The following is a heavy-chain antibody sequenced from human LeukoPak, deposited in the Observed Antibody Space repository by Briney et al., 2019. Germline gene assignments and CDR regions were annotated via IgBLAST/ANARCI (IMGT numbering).Heavy chain of an antibody. Sequence: GGSLRLSCAASGFTFSNFAMSWVRQAPGKGLEWVSGITHSGETTYYADSVKGRFTISRDNSKNTLSLQLNSLRGEDTAVYYCAKAGCSSTSCYYSYYYGMDVWGQGTTVTVSS. D-gene: IGHD2-2*01. J-gene: IGHJ6*02. CDR3: AKAGCSSTSCYYSYYYGMDV. V-gene: IGHV3-23*01. CDR1: GFTFSNFA. CDR2: ITHSGETT.